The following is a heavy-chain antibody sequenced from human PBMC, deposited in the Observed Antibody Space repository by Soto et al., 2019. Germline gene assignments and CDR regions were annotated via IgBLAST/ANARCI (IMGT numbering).Heavy chain of an antibody. V-gene: IGHV1-46*01. CDR3: ARYSDYGGNQNWFDP. J-gene: IGHJ5*02. Sequence: ASVKVSSKASRYTFTSYYMHWVRQAPGQGLEWMGIINPSGGSTSYAQKFQGGVTMTRDTSTSTVYMELSSLRSEDTAVYYCARYSDYGGNQNWFDPWGQGTLVTVSS. D-gene: IGHD4-17*01. CDR1: RYTFTSYY. CDR2: INPSGGST.